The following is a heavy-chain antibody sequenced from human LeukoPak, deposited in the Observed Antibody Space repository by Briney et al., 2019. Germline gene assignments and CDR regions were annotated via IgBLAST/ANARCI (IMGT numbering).Heavy chain of an antibody. Sequence: GGSLRLSCAASGFMFSSYAMDWVRQAPGKGLEWVSAISGSGGSTYNADSRFTISRDNSKNTLHLQMSSLRAEDTAVYYCYGGNAKHWGQGTLVTVSS. CDR3: YGGNAKH. J-gene: IGHJ1*01. CDR2: ISGSGGST. D-gene: IGHD4-23*01. V-gene: IGHV3-23*01. CDR1: GFMFSSYA.